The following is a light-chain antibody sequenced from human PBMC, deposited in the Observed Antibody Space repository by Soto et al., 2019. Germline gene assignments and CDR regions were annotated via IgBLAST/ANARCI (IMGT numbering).Light chain of an antibody. CDR1: QSVSSSY. CDR3: HQYGSSPRT. Sequence: EIVLTQSPCTLSLSPGERATLSCRASQSVSSSYLAWYQQKPGQAPRLLIYGASSMATGIPDRFSGSGSGTDFTLTISRLEPEDFAVYYCHQYGSSPRTFGQGTKVEIK. CDR2: GAS. V-gene: IGKV3-20*01. J-gene: IGKJ1*01.